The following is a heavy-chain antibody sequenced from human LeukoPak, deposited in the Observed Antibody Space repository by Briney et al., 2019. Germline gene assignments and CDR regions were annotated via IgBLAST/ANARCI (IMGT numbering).Heavy chain of an antibody. Sequence: SVKVSCKASGGTFSSYTISWVRQAPGQGLEWMGRIIPILGIANYAQKFQGRVTITADKSTSTAYMELSSLRSEDTAVYYCARDLGYYDSSGYFDYWGQGTLVTVSS. CDR3: ARDLGYYDSSGYFDY. CDR1: GGTFSSYT. J-gene: IGHJ4*02. V-gene: IGHV1-69*04. D-gene: IGHD3-22*01. CDR2: IIPILGIA.